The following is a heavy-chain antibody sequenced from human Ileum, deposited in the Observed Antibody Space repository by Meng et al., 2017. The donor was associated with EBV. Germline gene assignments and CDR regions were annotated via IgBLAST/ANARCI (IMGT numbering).Heavy chain of an antibody. D-gene: IGHD3-3*01. CDR3: ARRYYGVPFDN. J-gene: IGHJ4*02. CDR2: IYYSGST. V-gene: IGHV4-39*01. CDR1: GDSISSINTW. Sequence: LRVHEPGPGLVKPSETLSLTCAVSGDSISSINTWWGWIRQPPGKGLEWVGTIYYSGSTFYNPSLKSRVTISLDTSKNQFSLKVSSVTAADTAVYYCARRYYGVPFDNWGQGTLVTVSS.